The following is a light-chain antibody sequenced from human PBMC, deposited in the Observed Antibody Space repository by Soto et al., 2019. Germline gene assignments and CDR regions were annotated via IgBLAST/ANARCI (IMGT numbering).Light chain of an antibody. CDR3: QQYGSSPRFT. V-gene: IGKV3-20*01. Sequence: EIVLTQSPGTLSLSPGERATLSCRASQSVSSSYLAWYQQXXXXXPRLLIYGASSRATGIPDRFSGSGSGTDFTLTISRLEPEDFAVYYCQQYGSSPRFTFGPGTKVDIK. J-gene: IGKJ3*01. CDR2: GAS. CDR1: QSVSSSY.